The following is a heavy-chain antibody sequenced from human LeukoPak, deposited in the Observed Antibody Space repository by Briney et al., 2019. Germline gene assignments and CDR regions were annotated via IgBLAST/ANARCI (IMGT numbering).Heavy chain of an antibody. Sequence: PGGSLRLSCAASGITFSSYAMSWVRQAPGKGLEWVAAISDGGVSTYYADSVKGRLTISRDNSKNTPYLQMNNLIGGDTAVYYCGRWGSSWYFDYWGQGTLVTVSS. D-gene: IGHD6-13*01. CDR3: GRWGSSWYFDY. CDR1: GITFSSYA. J-gene: IGHJ4*02. CDR2: ISDGGVST. V-gene: IGHV3-23*01.